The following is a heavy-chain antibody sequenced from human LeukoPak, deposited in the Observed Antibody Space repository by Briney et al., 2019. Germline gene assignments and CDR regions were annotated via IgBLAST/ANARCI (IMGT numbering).Heavy chain of an antibody. D-gene: IGHD3-16*02. J-gene: IGHJ4*02. CDR2: IYHSGST. Sequence: SETLSLTCTVSGGSISSSSYYWGWIRQPPGKGLEWIGSIYHSGSTYYDPSLKSRVTISVDTSKNQFSLKLSSVTAADTAVYYCARDYYDYVWGSYRFGYWGQGTLVTVSS. CDR3: ARDYYDYVWGSYRFGY. V-gene: IGHV4-39*07. CDR1: GGSISSSSYY.